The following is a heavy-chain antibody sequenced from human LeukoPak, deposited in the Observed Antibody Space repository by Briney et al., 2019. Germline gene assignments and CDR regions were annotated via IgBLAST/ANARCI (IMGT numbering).Heavy chain of an antibody. Sequence: GGSLRLSCAASGFTFSFYTMTWVRQARGKGVEWVSSITSSPRHADSVKGRFTISRDNAKNSLYLQMNSLRAEDTAVYYCARVGIYLGGSFDYWGQGTLVTVSS. CDR3: ARVGIYLGGSFDY. D-gene: IGHD2-2*02. V-gene: IGHV3-21*01. J-gene: IGHJ4*02. CDR2: ITSSPRH. CDR1: GFTFSFYT.